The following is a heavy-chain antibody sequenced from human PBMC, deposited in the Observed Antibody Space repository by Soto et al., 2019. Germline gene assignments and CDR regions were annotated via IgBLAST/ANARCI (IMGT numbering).Heavy chain of an antibody. CDR2: ISSSSSYI. V-gene: IGHV3-21*01. Sequence: GGSLRLSCAASGFTFSSYSMNWVRQAPGKGLEWVSSISSSSSYIYYADSVKGRFTISRDNAKNSLYLQMNSLRAEDTAVYYCARDRTHYYDSSGYSAMLGYWGQGTLVTVSS. D-gene: IGHD3-22*01. CDR3: ARDRTHYYDSSGYSAMLGY. J-gene: IGHJ4*02. CDR1: GFTFSSYS.